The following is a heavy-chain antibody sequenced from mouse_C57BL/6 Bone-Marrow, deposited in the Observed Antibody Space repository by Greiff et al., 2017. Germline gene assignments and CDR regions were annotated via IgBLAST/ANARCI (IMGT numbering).Heavy chain of an antibody. CDR2: ISDGGSYT. Sequence: EVQVVESGGGLVKPGGSLKLSCAASGFTFSSYAMSWVRQTPEKRLEWVATISDGGSYTYYPDNVKGRFTISRDNAKNNLYLQMSHLKSEDTAMYYCARDGDYLFDYWGQGTTLTVSS. J-gene: IGHJ2*01. V-gene: IGHV5-4*01. CDR1: GFTFSSYA. D-gene: IGHD2-4*01. CDR3: ARDGDYLFDY.